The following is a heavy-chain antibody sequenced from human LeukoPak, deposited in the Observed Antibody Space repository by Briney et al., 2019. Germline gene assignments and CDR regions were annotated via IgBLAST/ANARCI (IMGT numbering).Heavy chain of an antibody. CDR2: ISGSGGSI. D-gene: IGHD2-2*02. Sequence: GGSLRLPCAASGFAFSSYAMSWVRQAPGKGLEWVSAISGSGGSIYYADSVKGRFTISRDNSKNTLYLQMNSLRAEDTALYYCAKGPYCSSSSCYTIGSFDFWGQGALVTVSS. J-gene: IGHJ4*02. CDR1: GFAFSSYA. V-gene: IGHV3-23*01. CDR3: AKGPYCSSSSCYTIGSFDF.